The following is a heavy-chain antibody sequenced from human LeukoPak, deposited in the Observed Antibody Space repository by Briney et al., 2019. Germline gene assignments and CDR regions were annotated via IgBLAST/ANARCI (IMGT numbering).Heavy chain of an antibody. CDR1: GFTFYDYT. Sequence: TGGSLRLSCAASGFTFYDYTMHWVRHAPGKGLEWVALISWDEISTYYADSVKGRFTISRDNSKDSLYLQMNSLRTEDTALYYCAKDPSRGYYYFDYWGQGTVVTVSS. J-gene: IGHJ4*02. CDR2: ISWDEIST. D-gene: IGHD6-25*01. CDR3: AKDPSRGYYYFDY. V-gene: IGHV3-43*01.